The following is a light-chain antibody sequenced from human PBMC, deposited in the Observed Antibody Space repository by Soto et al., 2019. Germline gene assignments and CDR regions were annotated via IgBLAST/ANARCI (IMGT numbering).Light chain of an antibody. CDR3: QRYVPWPWT. V-gene: IGKV3-15*01. Sequence: EMTQSPVTLSVSPGETATLSCRASQSVSTDVAWYQQKPGQAPRLLLYGASTRATGIPARFSGSGSGTDFTLTISSLQSEDSAVYYCQRYVPWPWTFGQGTKVDIK. CDR1: QSVSTD. J-gene: IGKJ1*01. CDR2: GAS.